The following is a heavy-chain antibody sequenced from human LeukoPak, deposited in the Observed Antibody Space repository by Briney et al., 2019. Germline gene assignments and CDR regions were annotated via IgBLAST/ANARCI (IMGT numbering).Heavy chain of an antibody. V-gene: IGHV4-59*01. D-gene: IGHD6-19*01. CDR3: ARSGSSGWYERGTFDY. CDR1: GGSISSYY. J-gene: IGHJ4*02. Sequence: SETLSLTCTVSGGSISSYYWSWIRQPPGKGLEWIGYIYYSGSTNYNPSLKSRVTISVDTSKNQFSLKLSSVTAADTAVYYCARSGSSGWYERGTFDYWGQGTLVTVSS. CDR2: IYYSGST.